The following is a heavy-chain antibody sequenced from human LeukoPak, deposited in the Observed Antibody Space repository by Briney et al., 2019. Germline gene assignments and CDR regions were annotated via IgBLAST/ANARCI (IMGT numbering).Heavy chain of an antibody. J-gene: IGHJ3*02. CDR3: ATKGPYLFLLGDVFDI. CDR2: INPNSGGT. CDR1: GYTFTDYY. V-gene: IGHV1-2*02. D-gene: IGHD2/OR15-2a*01. Sequence: AASVKVSCKASGYTFTDYYMYWVRQAPGQGLEWMGWINPNSGGTNSAQKFQGRVTMTRDTSISTAYMELSSLTSDDTAVYYCATKGPYLFLLGDVFDIWGQGTMVAVSS.